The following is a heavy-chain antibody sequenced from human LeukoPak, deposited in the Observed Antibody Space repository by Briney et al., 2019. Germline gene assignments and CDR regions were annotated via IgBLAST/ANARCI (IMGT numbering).Heavy chain of an antibody. V-gene: IGHV3-23*01. CDR2: ISGTGSST. J-gene: IGHJ5*02. CDR3: AKASVAIPQYCNS. D-gene: IGHD2-2*02. CDR1: GFTFGNYA. Sequence: PGGSLRRSCEASGFTFGNYAMNWVRQAPGKGLEWVSTISGTGSSTYYADSAKGRFTISRDDSKDTLFLQLNSLTAADTAMYFCAKASVAIPQYCNSWGQGTLVTVSS.